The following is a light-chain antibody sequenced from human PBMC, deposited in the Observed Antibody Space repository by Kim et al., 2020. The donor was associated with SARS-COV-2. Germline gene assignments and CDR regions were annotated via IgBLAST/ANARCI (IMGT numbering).Light chain of an antibody. Sequence: PGGTVTLPCGSSSGPVTSAHYPYWCQQRPGQVPKTLIYDTRNRDSRTPDRFSGSLRGGKAALTLSGAQPEDEADYYCLLSLNGGRVFGGGTQLTVL. CDR3: LLSLNGGRV. CDR2: DTR. V-gene: IGLV7-46*01. CDR1: SGPVTSAHY. J-gene: IGLJ2*01.